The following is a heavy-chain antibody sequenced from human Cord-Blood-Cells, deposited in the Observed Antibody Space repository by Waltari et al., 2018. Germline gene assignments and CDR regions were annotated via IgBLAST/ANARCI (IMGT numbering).Heavy chain of an antibody. CDR2: ISRTVRTI. CDR1: GFTFSDYY. CDR3: ARCSGRGIDAFDI. Sequence: QVQLVESGGGLVKPGGSLRLSCAAPGFTFSDYYMHWIRPAPGNGLGWLSYISRTVRTIYYTDTVKYRFTSSRDNAKNSLYLQMNSLRAEDQAVYCCARCSGRGIDAFDIWGQGTMVTVSS. V-gene: IGHV3-11*01. J-gene: IGHJ3*02. D-gene: IGHD2-15*01.